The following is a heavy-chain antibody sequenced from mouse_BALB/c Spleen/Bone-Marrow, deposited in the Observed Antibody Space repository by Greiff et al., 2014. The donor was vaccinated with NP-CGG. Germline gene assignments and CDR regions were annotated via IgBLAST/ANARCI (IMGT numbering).Heavy chain of an antibody. Sequence: EVKLQESGGGLVQPGGSRKLSCAASGFTFSSFGMHWVRQAPEKGLEWVAYISSGSSTIYYADTVKGRFTISRDNPKNTLFLQMTSLRSEDTAMYYCARLRRYYGYSDYWGQGTTLTVSS. V-gene: IGHV5-17*02. CDR2: ISSGSSTI. J-gene: IGHJ2*01. CDR3: ARLRRYYGYSDY. CDR1: GFTFSSFG. D-gene: IGHD1-1*01.